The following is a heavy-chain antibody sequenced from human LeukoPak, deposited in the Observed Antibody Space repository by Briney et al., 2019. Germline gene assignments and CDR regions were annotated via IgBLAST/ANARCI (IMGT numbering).Heavy chain of an antibody. V-gene: IGHV3-21*01. CDR1: GFTFSSYS. D-gene: IGHD3-22*01. J-gene: IGHJ4*02. Sequence: PGGSLRLSCAASGFTFSSYSMNWVRQAPGKGLEWVSSISSSSRYIYYADSVKGRFTISRDNAKNSLYLQMNSLRAEDTAVYYCARDLPDYYDSSGLRGDWGQGTLVTVSS. CDR3: ARDLPDYYDSSGLRGD. CDR2: ISSSSRYI.